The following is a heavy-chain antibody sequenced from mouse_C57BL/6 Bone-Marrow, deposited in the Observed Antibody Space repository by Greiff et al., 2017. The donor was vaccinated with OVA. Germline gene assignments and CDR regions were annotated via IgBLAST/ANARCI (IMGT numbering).Heavy chain of an antibody. CDR2: LSSKSSNYAT. CDR3: VRGEEDYFDD. CDR1: GFTFNTYA. V-gene: IGHV10-3*01. Sequence: EVLVVESGGGLVQPKGSLKLSCAASGFTFNTYAMHWVRPAPGKGLEWVARLSSKSSNYATYYADSVKDRFTISRDDSQSMLYLQRNNLKTEDTAMYYCVRGEEDYFDDWGKGTTLTVAS. J-gene: IGHJ2*01.